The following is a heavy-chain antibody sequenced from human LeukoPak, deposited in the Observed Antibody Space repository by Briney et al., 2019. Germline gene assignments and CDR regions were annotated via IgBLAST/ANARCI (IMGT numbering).Heavy chain of an antibody. CDR2: ISAYNGNT. CDR1: GYTFPSYS. V-gene: IGHV1-18*01. J-gene: IGHJ4*02. Sequence: AAVKVSCKASGYTFPSYSISGVRQAPGQGREWMGLISAYNGNTIYAQKVKGRVTMTTDTSTSTAYMELRSLKSDDTAVYYCARASYCSDGSCYSDYWGQGTLVTVSS. D-gene: IGHD2-15*01. CDR3: ARASYCSDGSCYSDY.